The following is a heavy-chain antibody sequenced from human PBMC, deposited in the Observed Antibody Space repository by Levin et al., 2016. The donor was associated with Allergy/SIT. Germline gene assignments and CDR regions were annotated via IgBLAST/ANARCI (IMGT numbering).Heavy chain of an antibody. CDR3: ARATSGSSYNHLYYYYGLGV. J-gene: IGHJ6*02. D-gene: IGHD3-10*01. Sequence: SETLSLTCTVSGDSVSSGNSYWSWIRQPPGKGLEWIGHIYYTGSTTYNPSLKSRVTISLDTSKNQFSLNLNSVTAADTAVYYCARATSGSSYNHLYYYYGLGVWGQGTTVTVSS. CDR2: IYYTGST. V-gene: IGHV4-61*01. CDR1: GDSVSSGNSY.